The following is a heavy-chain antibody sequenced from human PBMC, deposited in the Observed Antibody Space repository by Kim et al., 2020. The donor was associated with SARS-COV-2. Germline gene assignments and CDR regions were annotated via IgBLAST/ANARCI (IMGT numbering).Heavy chain of an antibody. Sequence: YSDVVKCRFTISRDNAKNSLYLPMNSLRAEDTAVYYCAREGIAAADAFDIWGQGTMVTVSS. D-gene: IGHD6-13*01. CDR3: AREGIAAADAFDI. V-gene: IGHV3-7*04. J-gene: IGHJ3*02.